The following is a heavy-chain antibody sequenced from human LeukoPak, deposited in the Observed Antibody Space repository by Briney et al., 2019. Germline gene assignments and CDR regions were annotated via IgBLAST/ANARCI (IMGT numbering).Heavy chain of an antibody. D-gene: IGHD5-18*01. Sequence: PSETLSLTCTVSGGSISSYYWSWIRQPPGKGLEWIGYIYYSGSTNYNPSLKSRVTISVDTSKNQFSLKLSSVTAADTAVYYCASYSGYSYGYGIAFDIWGQGTMVTVSS. CDR1: GGSISSYY. CDR2: IYYSGST. V-gene: IGHV4-59*01. CDR3: ASYSGYSYGYGIAFDI. J-gene: IGHJ3*02.